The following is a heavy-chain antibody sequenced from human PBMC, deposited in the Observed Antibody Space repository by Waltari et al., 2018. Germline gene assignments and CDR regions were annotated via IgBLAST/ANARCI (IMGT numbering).Heavy chain of an antibody. Sequence: QLQLQESGPGLVKPSETLSLTCTVSGGSISSSSYYWGWIRQPPGKGLEWIGSIYYRGSTYYNPSLKSRVTISVDTSKNQCSLKRSSVTAADTAVYYCARDWLFDIWGQGTMVTVSS. D-gene: IGHD5-12*01. CDR2: IYYRGST. CDR3: ARDWLFDI. V-gene: IGHV4-39*07. J-gene: IGHJ3*02. CDR1: GGSISSSSYY.